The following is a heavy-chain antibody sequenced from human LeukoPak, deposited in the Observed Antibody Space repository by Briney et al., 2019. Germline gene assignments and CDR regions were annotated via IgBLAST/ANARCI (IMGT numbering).Heavy chain of an antibody. J-gene: IGHJ5*02. CDR2: ISGLDGTT. D-gene: IGHD3-10*01. Sequence: GGSLRLSCVASGLTFNTYSMNWVRQAPGKGLQWVSSISGLDGTTFYAVSVKGRFTISRDSSKNTLYLQMNSLRAEDTAVYYCAKEHSGSYPDPNRENWFDPWGQGTLVTVSS. CDR1: GLTFNTYS. CDR3: AKEHSGSYPDPNRENWFDP. V-gene: IGHV3-23*01.